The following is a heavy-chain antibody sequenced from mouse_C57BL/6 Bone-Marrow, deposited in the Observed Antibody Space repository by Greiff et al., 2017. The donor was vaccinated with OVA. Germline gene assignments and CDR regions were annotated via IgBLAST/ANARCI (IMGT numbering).Heavy chain of an antibody. Sequence: EVKVVESEGGLVQPGSSLKLSCTASGFTFSDYYMDWVRQVPEKGLEWVANINYDGSRTYYLDSLKSRFIISRDNAKNTRYLQMSSLKSEDTASYYGARDGATGTGYFDVWGTGTTVTVSS. CDR3: ARDGATGTGYFDV. CDR2: INYDGSRT. D-gene: IGHD4-1*02. CDR1: GFTFSDYY. V-gene: IGHV5-16*01. J-gene: IGHJ1*03.